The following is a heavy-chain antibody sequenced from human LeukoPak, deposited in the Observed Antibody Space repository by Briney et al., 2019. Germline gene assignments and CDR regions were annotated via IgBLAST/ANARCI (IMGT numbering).Heavy chain of an antibody. CDR1: GGTFSSYA. CDR2: IIPIFGTA. D-gene: IGHD3-22*01. Sequence: SVKVSCTASGGTFSSYAISWVRQAPGQGLEWMGGIIPIFGTANYAQKFQGRVTITADESTSTAYMELSSLRSEDTAVYYCARDYDSSGYFDYWGQGTLVTVSS. V-gene: IGHV1-69*13. J-gene: IGHJ4*02. CDR3: ARDYDSSGYFDY.